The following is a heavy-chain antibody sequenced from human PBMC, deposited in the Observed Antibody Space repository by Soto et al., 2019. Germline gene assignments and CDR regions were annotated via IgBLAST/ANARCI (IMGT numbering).Heavy chain of an antibody. CDR3: AARAPGSGSYAFDI. J-gene: IGHJ3*02. Sequence: GGSLRLSCAASGFTFDDYAMHWVRQAPGKGLEWVSLISWDGGSTYYADSVKGRFTISRDNSKNSLYLQMNSLRAEDTALYYCAARAPGSGSYAFDIWGQGTMVTVSS. D-gene: IGHD3-10*01. CDR1: GFTFDDYA. V-gene: IGHV3-43D*03. CDR2: ISWDGGST.